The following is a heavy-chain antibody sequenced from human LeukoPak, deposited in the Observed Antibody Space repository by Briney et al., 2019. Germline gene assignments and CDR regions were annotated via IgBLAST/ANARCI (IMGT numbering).Heavy chain of an antibody. J-gene: IGHJ6*03. Sequence: SETLSLTCAVYVESFSGYYWSWIRQPAGKGLEWIGRIYTSGSTNYNPSLKSRVTISVDTSKNQFSLKLSSVTAADTAVYYCARASGSYHYYYYMDVWGKGTTVTVSS. D-gene: IGHD1-26*01. CDR2: IYTSGST. CDR1: VESFSGYY. CDR3: ARASGSYHYYYYMDV. V-gene: IGHV4-59*10.